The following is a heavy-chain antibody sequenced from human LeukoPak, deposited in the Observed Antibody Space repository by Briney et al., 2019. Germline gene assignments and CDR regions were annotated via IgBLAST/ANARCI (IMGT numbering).Heavy chain of an antibody. D-gene: IGHD6-13*01. CDR2: IWYDGSNK. J-gene: IGHJ4*02. CDR1: GFTFSSYA. V-gene: IGHV3-33*01. Sequence: PGGSLRLSCAASGFTFSSYAIHWVRQAPGKGLEWVAAIWYDGSNKYYADSVKGRFSISRDNSKNTLYLQMTSLRAEDTAVYYCARDWSRAVGTMGYWGQGTLVTVSS. CDR3: ARDWSRAVGTMGY.